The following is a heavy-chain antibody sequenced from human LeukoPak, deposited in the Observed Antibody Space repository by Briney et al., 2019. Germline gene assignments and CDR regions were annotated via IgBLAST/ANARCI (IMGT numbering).Heavy chain of an antibody. V-gene: IGHV3-23*01. D-gene: IGHD6-13*01. CDR1: GFTFSSYA. Sequence: GGSLRLSCAASGFTFSSYAMSWVRQAPGKGLEWVSAISGSGGSTYYADSVKGRFTISRDNSKNTLYLQMNSLRAEDTAVYYCATLYSSSWTPYYFDYWGQGTLVTVSS. CDR2: ISGSGGST. CDR3: ATLYSSSWTPYYFDY. J-gene: IGHJ4*02.